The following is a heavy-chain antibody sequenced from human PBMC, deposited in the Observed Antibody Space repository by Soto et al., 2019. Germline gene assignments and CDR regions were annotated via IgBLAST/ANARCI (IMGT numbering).Heavy chain of an antibody. CDR2: ISWNSDTT. CDR1: GISFDDYV. Sequence: PGGSLRLSCAASGISFDDYVLHWVRQVPGKGLEWVSGISWNSDTTGYADSVKGRFTISRDNAKNSLYLQMSSLRAEDTALYYCARGLGFSFYYIEVWGKGTTVTVS. CDR3: ARGLGFSFYYIEV. J-gene: IGHJ6*03. V-gene: IGHV3-9*01. D-gene: IGHD6-25*01.